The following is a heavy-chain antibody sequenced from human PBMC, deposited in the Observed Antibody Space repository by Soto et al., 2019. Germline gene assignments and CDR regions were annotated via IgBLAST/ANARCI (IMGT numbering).Heavy chain of an antibody. CDR2: ISGSGGST. Sequence: EVQLLESGGGLVQPGGSLRLSCAASGFTFSGYAMSWVRQAPGKGLEWVSAISGSGGSTYYADSVKGRFTISRDNSKNTLYLQMNSLRAEDTAVYYCAKVLSFYYYMDVWGKGTTVTVSS. V-gene: IGHV3-23*01. CDR1: GFTFSGYA. J-gene: IGHJ6*03. CDR3: AKVLSFYYYMDV. D-gene: IGHD2-15*01.